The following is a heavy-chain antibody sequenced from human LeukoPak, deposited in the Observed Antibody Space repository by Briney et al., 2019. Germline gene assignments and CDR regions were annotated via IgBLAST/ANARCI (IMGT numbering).Heavy chain of an antibody. V-gene: IGHV1-18*01. CDR2: ISAYNDNT. CDR3: ARDISWWELLTPEGRLDAFDI. D-gene: IGHD1-26*01. CDR1: GYTFTSYG. J-gene: IGHJ3*02. Sequence: GASVKVSCKASGYTFTSYGISWVRQAPGEGLEWMGWISAYNDNTNYAQKLQGRVTMTTDTSTSTAYMELRSLRSDDTAVYYCARDISWWELLTPEGRLDAFDIWGQGTMVTVSS.